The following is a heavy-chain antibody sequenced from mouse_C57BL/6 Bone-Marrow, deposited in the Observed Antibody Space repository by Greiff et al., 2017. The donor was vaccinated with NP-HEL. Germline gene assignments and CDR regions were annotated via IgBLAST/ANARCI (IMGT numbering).Heavy chain of an antibody. CDR1: GYTFTDHT. Sequence: VQLQQSDAELVKPGASVKISCKVSGYTFTDHTIHWMKQRPEQGLEWIGYIYPRDGSTKYNEKFKGKATLTADKSSSTAYMQLNSLTSEDSAVYFCASSAQARIYYYAMDYWGQGTSVTVSS. CDR2: IYPRDGST. V-gene: IGHV1-78*01. D-gene: IGHD3-2*02. CDR3: ASSAQARIYYYAMDY. J-gene: IGHJ4*01.